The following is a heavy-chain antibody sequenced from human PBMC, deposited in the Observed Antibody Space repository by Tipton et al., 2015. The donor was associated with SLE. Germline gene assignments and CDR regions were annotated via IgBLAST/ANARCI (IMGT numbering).Heavy chain of an antibody. D-gene: IGHD1-20*01. J-gene: IGHJ4*02. CDR1: KFTFSSYW. Sequence: SLRLSCAASKFTFSSYWMSWVRQAPGKGLEWVANIREDGSGKFYVDSLKGRFTISRDNSKNTLYLQMNSLRAEDTAVYYCARERGPYNWNAYYFDYWGQGTLVTVSS. CDR2: IREDGSGK. CDR3: ARERGPYNWNAYYFDY. V-gene: IGHV3-7*01.